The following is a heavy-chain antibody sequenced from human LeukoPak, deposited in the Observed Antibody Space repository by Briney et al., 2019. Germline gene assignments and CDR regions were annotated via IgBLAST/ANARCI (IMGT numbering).Heavy chain of an antibody. CDR2: INSDGSST. D-gene: IGHD3-22*01. CDR3: ARDPTDSMIVVRPFDY. CDR1: GFTFSSYW. J-gene: IGHJ4*02. V-gene: IGHV3-74*01. Sequence: PGGSLRLSCAASGFTFSSYWMHWVRQAPGKGLVWVSRINSDGSSTSYADSVKGRFTISRDNAKNTLYLQMNSLRAEDTAVYYCARDPTDSMIVVRPFDYWGQGTLVTVSS.